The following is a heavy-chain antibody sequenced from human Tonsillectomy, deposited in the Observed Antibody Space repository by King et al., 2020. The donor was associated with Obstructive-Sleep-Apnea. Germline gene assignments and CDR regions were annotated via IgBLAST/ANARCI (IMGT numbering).Heavy chain of an antibody. J-gene: IGHJ5*02. V-gene: IGHV1-18*01. Sequence: QLVQSGAEVKKPGASVKVSCKASGYTFSNYGISWVRQAPGQGLEWMGWISAYNGNTNYAQKLQGRVTMTTDPSTSTAYMELRSLRSDDTAVYYCARDQEYYGPGSYSYLDLWGQGTLVTVSS. CDR2: ISAYNGNT. CDR1: GYTFSNYG. D-gene: IGHD3-10*01. CDR3: ARDQEYYGPGSYSYLDL.